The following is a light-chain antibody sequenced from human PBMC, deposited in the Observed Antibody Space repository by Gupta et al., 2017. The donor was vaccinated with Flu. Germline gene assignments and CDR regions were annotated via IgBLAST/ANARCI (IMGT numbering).Light chain of an antibody. J-gene: IGLJ3*02. CDR1: ELQRKY. CDR2: EDI. CDR3: VSPEGSDNYWV. Sequence: GKTDRTTGSGDELQRKYAYWYQQKAGQVPVLVMYEDIKRTSGIPDRFSGANSGTRATVTISGAQGEGEADYYCVSPEGSDNYWVFGGGTKPTVL. V-gene: IGLV3-10*01.